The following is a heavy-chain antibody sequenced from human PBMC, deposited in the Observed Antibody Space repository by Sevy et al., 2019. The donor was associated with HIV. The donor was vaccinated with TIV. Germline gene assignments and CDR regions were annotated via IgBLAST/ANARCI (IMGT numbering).Heavy chain of an antibody. V-gene: IGHV3-30*04. CDR1: GFSFSRYA. Sequence: GGSLRLSCAASGFSFSRYAMHWIRQAPGKGLESVAGISYDKVNTYHSDSVKGRFTISRDNSKNTLYLQMNSLRPEDTAVYYCARDGGGDYFDYWGQGTLVTVSS. CDR3: ARDGGGDYFDY. J-gene: IGHJ4*02. D-gene: IGHD3-16*01. CDR2: ISYDKVNT.